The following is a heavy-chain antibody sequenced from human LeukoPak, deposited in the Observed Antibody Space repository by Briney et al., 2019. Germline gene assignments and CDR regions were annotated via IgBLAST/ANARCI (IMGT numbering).Heavy chain of an antibody. CDR1: GYSFTSYW. D-gene: IGHD6-19*01. Sequence: GESLKISCKGSGYSFTSYWSGWVRQMPGKGLEWMGIIYPGDSDTRYSPSFQGQVTISADKSISTAYLQWSSLKASDTAMYYCASGPSSGWYEPYFDYWGQGTLVTVSS. V-gene: IGHV5-51*01. J-gene: IGHJ4*02. CDR3: ASGPSSGWYEPYFDY. CDR2: IYPGDSDT.